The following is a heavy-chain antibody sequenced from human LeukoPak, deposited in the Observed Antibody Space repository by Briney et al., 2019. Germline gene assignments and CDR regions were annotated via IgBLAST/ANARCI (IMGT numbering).Heavy chain of an antibody. D-gene: IGHD3-16*01. Sequence: ASVKVSCKASGDTFTSYYMHWVRQAPGQGLQWMGIINPSGGSTSYAQKFQGRVTMTTDTSTSTAYMELRSLRSDDTAVYYCARDLKRSRARWENLGLDPWGQGTLVTVSS. CDR3: ARDLKRSRARWENLGLDP. CDR2: INPSGGST. CDR1: GDTFTSYY. J-gene: IGHJ5*02. V-gene: IGHV1-46*01.